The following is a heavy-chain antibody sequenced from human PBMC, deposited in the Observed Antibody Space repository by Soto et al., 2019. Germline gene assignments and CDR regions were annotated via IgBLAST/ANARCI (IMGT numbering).Heavy chain of an antibody. D-gene: IGHD6-19*01. V-gene: IGHV4-34*01. J-gene: IGHJ4*02. CDR1: GGSFSGYY. CDR3: ARGVSSGWYQYFDY. Sequence: SETLSLTCAVYGGSFSGYYWSWIRQPPGKGLEWIGEINHSGSTNYNPSLKSRVTISVDTSKNQFSLKLSSATAADTAVYYCARGVSSGWYQYFDYWGQGTLVTVSS. CDR2: INHSGST.